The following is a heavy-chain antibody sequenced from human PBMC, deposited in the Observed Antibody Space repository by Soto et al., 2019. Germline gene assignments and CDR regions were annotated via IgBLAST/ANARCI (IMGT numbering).Heavy chain of an antibody. CDR2: IWYDGSNK. V-gene: IGHV3-33*01. J-gene: IGHJ4*02. CDR3: AREGHNYYDSSGLDY. Sequence: RLGCASCGFTFSSYGMNVIRQDTGKGLEWVAVIWYDGSNKYYADSVKGRFTISRDNSKNTLYLQMNSLRAEDTAVYYCAREGHNYYDSSGLDYWGQGTLVTVSS. D-gene: IGHD3-22*01. CDR1: GFTFSSYG.